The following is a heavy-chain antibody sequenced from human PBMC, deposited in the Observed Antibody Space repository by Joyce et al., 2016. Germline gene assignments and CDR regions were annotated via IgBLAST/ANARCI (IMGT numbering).Heavy chain of an antibody. CDR1: GGTFSTDA. CDR3: ATTLIDYSDRSKYYLKFDL. J-gene: IGHJ4*02. V-gene: IGHV1-69*11. Sequence: QVQLVQSGAEVKKPGSSVKVSCKASGGTFSTDALSWVRQAPGQGLEWMGRIIPVLAKVNYERQFQGRVTITANESTGTAYMELSGLRSDDTAVYYCATTLIDYSDRSKYYLKFDLWGQGTLVTVSS. CDR2: IIPVLAKV. D-gene: IGHD3-22*01.